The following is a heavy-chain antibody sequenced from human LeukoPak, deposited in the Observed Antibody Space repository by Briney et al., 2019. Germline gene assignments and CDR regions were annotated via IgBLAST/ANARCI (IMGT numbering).Heavy chain of an antibody. J-gene: IGHJ4*02. CDR3: ARRGQAGGWYGFY. CDR2: IHYSGST. CDR1: GGSISSYY. Sequence: TSETLSLTCTVSGGSISSYYWNWIRQPAGKGLEWIGTIHYSGSTHCNSSLKSRVTISVDTSKNQFSLKLSSVTAADTAVYYCARRGQAGGWYGFYWGQGTLVTVSS. D-gene: IGHD6-19*01. V-gene: IGHV4-59*08.